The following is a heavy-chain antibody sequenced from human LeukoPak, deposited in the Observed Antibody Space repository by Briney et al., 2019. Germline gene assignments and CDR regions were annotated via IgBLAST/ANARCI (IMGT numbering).Heavy chain of an antibody. CDR2: INAGNGNT. V-gene: IGHV1-3*01. CDR1: GYTFTSYA. Sequence: ASVKVSCKASGYTFTSYAMHWVRQAPGQRLEWMGWINAGNGNTKYSQKFQGRVTITRDTSASTAYMELSSLRSEDTAVYYCARGGVAWLVLTHWFDPWGQGTLVTVSS. D-gene: IGHD6-19*01. J-gene: IGHJ5*02. CDR3: ARGGVAWLVLTHWFDP.